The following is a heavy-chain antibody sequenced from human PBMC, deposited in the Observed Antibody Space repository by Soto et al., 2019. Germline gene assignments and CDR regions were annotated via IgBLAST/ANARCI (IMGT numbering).Heavy chain of an antibody. CDR2: ISHDGSDK. Sequence: GSLRLSCAASGFPFGDFGMHWLRQAPGKGLEWVAVISHDGSDKFYADSVKARFTISRDNSKNTLYLQMNSLRAEDTAVYYCARDPWGGSSSWIDYWGQGTLVTVSS. J-gene: IGHJ4*02. D-gene: IGHD6-13*01. V-gene: IGHV3-30*03. CDR3: ARDPWGGSSSWIDY. CDR1: GFPFGDFG.